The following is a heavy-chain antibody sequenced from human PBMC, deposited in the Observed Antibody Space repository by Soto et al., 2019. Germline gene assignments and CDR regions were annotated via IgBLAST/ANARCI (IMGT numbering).Heavy chain of an antibody. V-gene: IGHV5-51*01. J-gene: IGHJ6*02. Sequence: PXXSLTISFKGSGYSFTSYWICWVPQMPGKGLEWMGIIYPGDSDTRYSPSFQGQVTISADKSISTAYLQWSSLKAQDTAMYYCARTAAAGKYYYGVDVWGQGTTVTVSS. D-gene: IGHD6-13*01. CDR3: ARTAAAGKYYYGVDV. CDR1: GYSFTSYW. CDR2: IYPGDSDT.